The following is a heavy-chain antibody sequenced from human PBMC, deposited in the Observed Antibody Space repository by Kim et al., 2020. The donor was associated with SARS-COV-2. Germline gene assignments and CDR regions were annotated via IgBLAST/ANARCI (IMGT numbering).Heavy chain of an antibody. Sequence: KFQGRVTMTRDTSTSTVYMELSSLRSEDTAVYYCAREGGRGRSGWYIGYWGQGTLVTVSS. CDR3: AREGGRGRSGWYIGY. V-gene: IGHV1-46*01. J-gene: IGHJ4*02. D-gene: IGHD6-19*01.